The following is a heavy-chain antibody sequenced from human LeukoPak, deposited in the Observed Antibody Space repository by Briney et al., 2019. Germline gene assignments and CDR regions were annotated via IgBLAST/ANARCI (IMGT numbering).Heavy chain of an antibody. J-gene: IGHJ4*02. CDR3: ARERDTVIDFDY. V-gene: IGHV3-33*01. CDR2: IWYDGSNK. CDR1: GFTFSSCG. D-gene: IGHD4-17*01. Sequence: GGSLRLSCAASGFTFSSCGMHWVRQAPGKGLEWVAVIWYDGSNKYYADSVKGRFTISRDNSKNTLYLQMNSLRAEDTAVYYCARERDTVIDFDYWGQGTLVTVSS.